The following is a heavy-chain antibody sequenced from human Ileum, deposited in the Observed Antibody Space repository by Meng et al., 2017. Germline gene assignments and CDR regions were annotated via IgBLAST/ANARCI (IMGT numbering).Heavy chain of an antibody. D-gene: IGHD5-12*01. Sequence: QGQLVDSGGGVSQLWRSLICSLAASGFTLKFDGMHWVRQAPGKGLEWVAFIHNDENAPFYADSVKGRFTISRDNSKNTLYLQLNSLRAEDTAVYYCANGYSPDYWGQGTLVTVSS. CDR2: IHNDENAP. CDR1: GFTLKFDG. V-gene: IGHV3-30*02. CDR3: ANGYSPDY. J-gene: IGHJ4*02.